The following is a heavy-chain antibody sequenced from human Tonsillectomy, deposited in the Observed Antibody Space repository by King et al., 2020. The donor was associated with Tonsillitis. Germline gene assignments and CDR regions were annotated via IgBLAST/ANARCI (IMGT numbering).Heavy chain of an antibody. CDR3: ARDGRGIMVSTSTGYMDV. V-gene: IGHV3-21*06. CDR1: GFTFSEYS. CDR2: ISSSSGYI. Sequence: VQLVESGGGLVKPGGSLRLSCAASGFTFSEYSMNWVRQAPGKGLEWVSCISSSSGYIYYADSVKGRFTISRDNAKNSLYLQMNSLRAGDTAVYYCARDGRGIMVSTSTGYMDVWGKGTTVTVSS. J-gene: IGHJ6*03. D-gene: IGHD3-16*01.